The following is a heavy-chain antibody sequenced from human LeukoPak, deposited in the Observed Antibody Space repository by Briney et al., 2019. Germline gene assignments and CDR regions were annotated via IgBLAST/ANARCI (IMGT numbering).Heavy chain of an antibody. CDR2: IYYSGST. CDR1: GGSISSYY. V-gene: IGHV4-59*01. J-gene: IGHJ6*03. Sequence: PSETLSLTCTISGGSISSYYWSWIRQPPGKGLEWIGYIYYSGSTNYNPSLKSRVTISVDTSKDQFSLKLSSVPAADTAVYYCAMVETKSGYSYYFYMEAWGKGTTVTVSS. CDR3: AMVETKSGYSYYFYMEA. D-gene: IGHD3-22*01.